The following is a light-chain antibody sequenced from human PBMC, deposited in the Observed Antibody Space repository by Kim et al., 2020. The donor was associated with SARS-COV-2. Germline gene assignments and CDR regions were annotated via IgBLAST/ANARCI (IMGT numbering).Light chain of an antibody. Sequence: SPGERVTLSCRASQNVAINGAWYQQRSGQSPRLLVSGASSRAPDVPGRFSGSGSGTEFTLTISSLQSEDLAVYYCLQYNNWPPRYTFGQGTKLEI. CDR3: LQYNNWPPRYT. J-gene: IGKJ2*01. V-gene: IGKV3-15*01. CDR1: QNVAIN. CDR2: GAS.